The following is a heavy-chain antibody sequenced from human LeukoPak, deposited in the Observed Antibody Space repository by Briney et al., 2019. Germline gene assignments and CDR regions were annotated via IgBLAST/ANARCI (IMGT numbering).Heavy chain of an antibody. CDR1: GGTFSSYA. Sequence: SVKVSCKASGGTFSSYAISWVRQAPGQGLEWMGRIIPILGIANYAQKFQGRVTITADKSTSTAYMELSSLRSEDTAVYYCARDVYGSGSYLIDYWGQGTLDTVSS. D-gene: IGHD3-10*01. CDR2: IIPILGIA. V-gene: IGHV1-69*04. CDR3: ARDVYGSGSYLIDY. J-gene: IGHJ4*02.